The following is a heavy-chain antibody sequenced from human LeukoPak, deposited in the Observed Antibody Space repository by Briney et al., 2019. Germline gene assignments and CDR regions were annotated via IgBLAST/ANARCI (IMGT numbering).Heavy chain of an antibody. CDR1: GYTXTGYY. V-gene: IGHV1-2*02. CDR3: ASLAAAGTGRSY. J-gene: IGHJ4*02. D-gene: IGHD6-13*01. Sequence: ASVKVSCKASGYTXTGYYMHWVRQAPGQGLEWMGWINPNSGGTNYAQKFQGRVTMTRDTSISTAYMELSRLRSDDTAVYYCASLAAAGTGRSYWGQGTLVTVSS. CDR2: INPNSGGT.